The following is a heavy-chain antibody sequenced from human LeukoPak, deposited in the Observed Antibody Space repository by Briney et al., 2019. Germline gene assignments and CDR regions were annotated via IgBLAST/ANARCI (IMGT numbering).Heavy chain of an antibody. V-gene: IGHV3-53*01. CDR3: AREPGYGMDV. J-gene: IGHJ6*02. CDR1: GGSISNYY. D-gene: IGHD7-27*01. Sequence: PSETLSLTCTVSGGSISNYYWSWVRQAPGKGLEWVSVIYSGGSTYYADSVKGRFTISRDNSKNTLYLQMNSLRAEDTAVYYCAREPGYGMDVWGQGTTVTVSS. CDR2: IYSGGST.